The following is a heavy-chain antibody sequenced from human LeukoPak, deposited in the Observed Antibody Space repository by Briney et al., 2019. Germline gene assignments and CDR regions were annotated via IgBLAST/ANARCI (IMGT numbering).Heavy chain of an antibody. Sequence: SETLSLTCTVSGGSISSYYWSWIRQPAGKGLEWIGRIYTSGSTNYNPSLKSRVTMSVDTSKNQFPLKLSSVTAADTAVYYCAREVAEYYYYYMDVWGKGTTVTVSS. D-gene: IGHD2-15*01. CDR1: GGSISSYY. CDR2: IYTSGST. CDR3: AREVAEYYYYYMDV. J-gene: IGHJ6*03. V-gene: IGHV4-4*07.